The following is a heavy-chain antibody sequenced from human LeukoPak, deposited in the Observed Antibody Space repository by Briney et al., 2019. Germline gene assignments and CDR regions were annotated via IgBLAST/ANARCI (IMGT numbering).Heavy chain of an antibody. CDR3: AREFGRQQWLGLGWFDP. D-gene: IGHD6-19*01. CDR1: GDSVSSNSAA. Sequence: SQTLSLTCAISGDSVSSNSAAWNWIRQSPSRGLEWLGRTYYRSKWYNDYAVSVKSRITINPDTSKNQFSLQLNSVTPEDTAVYYCAREFGRQQWLGLGWFDPGAREPWSPSPQ. V-gene: IGHV6-1*01. CDR2: TYYRSKWYN. J-gene: IGHJ5*02.